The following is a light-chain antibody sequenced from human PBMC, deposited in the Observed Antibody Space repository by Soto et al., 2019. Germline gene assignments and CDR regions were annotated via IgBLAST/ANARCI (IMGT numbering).Light chain of an antibody. CDR2: GNS. V-gene: IGLV1-40*01. CDR3: QSYDSLSGSGV. J-gene: IGLJ2*01. CDR1: SSNIGAGYD. Sequence: QSVLTQPPSVSRAPGQRVTISCTGSSSNIGAGYDVHWYQQLPGTAPKLLIYGNSNRPSGVPDRFSGSKSGTSASLAITGLQAEDEADYYCQSYDSLSGSGVLGGGTQLTVL.